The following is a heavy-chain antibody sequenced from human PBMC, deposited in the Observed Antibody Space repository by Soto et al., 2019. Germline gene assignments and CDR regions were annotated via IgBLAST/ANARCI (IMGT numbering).Heavy chain of an antibody. CDR3: ASGSSGYYRYSLAA. J-gene: IGHJ6*02. Sequence: QVQLQESGPGLVKPSETLSLTCTVSGGSMSSFYWSWVRQPAGQGLEWIGRIDTAGTTNYSPSLRSRVTMSVDTSKRQISLHLTSVTAADTAVYYCASGSSGYYRYSLAAWGQGTTVTVSS. CDR1: GGSMSSFY. CDR2: IDTAGTT. V-gene: IGHV4-4*07. D-gene: IGHD3-22*01.